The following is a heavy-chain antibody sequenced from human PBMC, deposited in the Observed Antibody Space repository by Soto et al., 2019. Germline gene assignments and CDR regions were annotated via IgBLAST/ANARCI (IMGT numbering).Heavy chain of an antibody. CDR3: ARAAYGSGSYYAPYYYYAMDV. V-gene: IGHV4-59*02. J-gene: IGHJ6*02. Sequence: SETLSLTCTVSGASVSSYYWSWIRQPPGKGLEWLGYILYTGNTNYNPPLKSRVTMSVDTSKNQVSLKLSAVTAADTAVYFCARAAYGSGSYYAPYYYYAMDVWGQGTTITVSS. CDR1: GASVSSYY. CDR2: ILYTGNT. D-gene: IGHD3-10*01.